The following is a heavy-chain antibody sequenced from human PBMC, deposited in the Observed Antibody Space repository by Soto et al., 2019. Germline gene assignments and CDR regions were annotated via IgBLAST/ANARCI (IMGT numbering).Heavy chain of an antibody. J-gene: IGHJ6*01. V-gene: IGHV4-30-4*01. CDR2: IYYSGST. Sequence: PSETLSLTCTFSVVSISSGDYYCSWIRQPPWKGLEWIGYIYYSGSTYYNPSLKSRVTISVDTSKNQFSLKLSSVTAADTAVYYCARLMYYDFWSGYFTHTPRHYGMEVWGQGTTVNVSS. CDR1: VVSISSGDYY. CDR3: ARLMYYDFWSGYFTHTPRHYGMEV. D-gene: IGHD3-3*01.